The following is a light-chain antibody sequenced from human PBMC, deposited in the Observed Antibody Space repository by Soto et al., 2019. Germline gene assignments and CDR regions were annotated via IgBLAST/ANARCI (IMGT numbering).Light chain of an antibody. Sequence: EIVMTQSPATLSVSPGERATLSCRASQSVSSNLAWYQQKPGQAPRLLIYGASTRPTGIPARFSGSRSGTEFTLPISSLQSEDFAVYYCQQYNNSPYTFGQGTKLEIK. V-gene: IGKV3-15*01. CDR3: QQYNNSPYT. CDR2: GAS. J-gene: IGKJ2*01. CDR1: QSVSSN.